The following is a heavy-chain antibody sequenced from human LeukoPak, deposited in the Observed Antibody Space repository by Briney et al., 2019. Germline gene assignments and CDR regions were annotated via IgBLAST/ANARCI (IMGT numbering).Heavy chain of an antibody. CDR3: AKGNPSSQLLYSYFDY. CDR2: ISGSGGST. J-gene: IGHJ4*02. V-gene: IGHV3-23*01. CDR1: GFTFSSYW. D-gene: IGHD2-2*02. Sequence: GGSLRLSCAASGFTFSSYWMSWVRQAPGKGLEWVSAISGSGGSTYYADSVKGRFTISRDNSKNTLYLQMNSLRAEDTAVYYCAKGNPSSQLLYSYFDYWGQGTLVTVSS.